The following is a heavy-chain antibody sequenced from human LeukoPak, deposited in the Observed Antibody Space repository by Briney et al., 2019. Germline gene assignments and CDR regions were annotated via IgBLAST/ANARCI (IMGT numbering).Heavy chain of an antibody. CDR1: GFTFTAYH. J-gene: IGHJ6*03. CDR2: INPNSGGT. CDR3: ARDYRYYYDSSGYKNYYYYYYMDV. D-gene: IGHD3-22*01. V-gene: IGHV1-2*02. Sequence: ASVKVSCKASGFTFTAYHMHWVRQAPGQGLEWMGWINPNSGGTNYAQKFQGRVTMTRDTSISTAYMELSRLRSDDTAVYYCARDYRYYYDSSGYKNYYYYYYMDVRGKGTTVTISS.